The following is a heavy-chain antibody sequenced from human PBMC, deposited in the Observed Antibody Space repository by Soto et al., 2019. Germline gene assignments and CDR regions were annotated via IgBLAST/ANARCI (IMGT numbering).Heavy chain of an antibody. V-gene: IGHV1-2*02. J-gene: IGHJ3*02. CDR1: GYTFTGYY. D-gene: IGHD3-10*01. CDR2: INPNSGGA. CDR3: ARDGVLLWFGESHDDFDI. Sequence: ASVKVSCKASGYTFTGYYMHWVRQVPGQWLEWMGWINPNSGGANYAQKFQGRVTMTRDTSISTAYMELSRLRSDDTAVYYCARDGVLLWFGESHDDFDIWGQGTMVTVS.